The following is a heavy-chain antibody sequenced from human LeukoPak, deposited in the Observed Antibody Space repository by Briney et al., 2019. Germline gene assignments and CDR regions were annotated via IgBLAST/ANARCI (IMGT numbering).Heavy chain of an antibody. CDR2: FDPEDGET. CDR1: GYTLTELS. V-gene: IGHV1-24*01. D-gene: IGHD1-26*01. CDR3: ATDRRSYWPFGY. J-gene: IGHJ4*02. Sequence: ASVTVSCKVSGYTLTELSMHWVRQAPGKGLEWMGGFDPEDGETIYAQKFQGRVTMTEDTSIDTAYMELSSLRSEDTAVYYCATDRRSYWPFGYWGQGTLVTVSS.